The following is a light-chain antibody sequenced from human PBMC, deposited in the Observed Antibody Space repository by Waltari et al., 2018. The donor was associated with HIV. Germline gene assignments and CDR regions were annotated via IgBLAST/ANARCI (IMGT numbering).Light chain of an antibody. V-gene: IGLV1-44*01. Sequence: QSVLIQPPSASGTPGQRVTISCSGRRSNIGSNPVSWFQQLPGTAPKLLIYNNNPRPSGVPDRFSGSKSGTSASLAISGLQSEDEGDYYCAAWDDGLNGLFGGGTKLTV. J-gene: IGLJ2*01. CDR3: AAWDDGLNGL. CDR1: RSNIGSNP. CDR2: NNN.